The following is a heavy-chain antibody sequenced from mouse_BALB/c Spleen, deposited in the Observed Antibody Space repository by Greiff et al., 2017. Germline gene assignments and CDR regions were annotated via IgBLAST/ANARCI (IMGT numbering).Heavy chain of an antibody. D-gene: IGHD3-1*01. CDR2: ISSGGSST. Sequence: EVQGVESGGDLVKPGGSLKLSCAASGFTFSSYGMSWVRQTPDKRLEWVATISSGGSSTYYPDSVKGRFTISRDNAKNTLYLQMSSLKSEDTAMYYCARQGPARATYYAMDYWGQGTSVTGSS. CDR3: ARQGPARATYYAMDY. J-gene: IGHJ4*01. CDR1: GFTFSSYG. V-gene: IGHV5-6*01.